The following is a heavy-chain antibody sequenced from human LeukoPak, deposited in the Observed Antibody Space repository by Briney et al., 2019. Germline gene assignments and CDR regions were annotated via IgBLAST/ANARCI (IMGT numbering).Heavy chain of an antibody. J-gene: IGHJ3*02. CDR1: GFTFSSYG. CDR3: AKGFAYGSGSYYHDAFDI. V-gene: IGHV3-23*01. Sequence: QAGGSLRLSCAASGFTFSSYGMHWVRQAPGEGLEWVSIISGSGETSYYADSVKGRFTISRDNSKNTLYLQMNSLRAEDTAVYYCAKGFAYGSGSYYHDAFDIWGQGTMVTVSS. D-gene: IGHD3-10*01. CDR2: ISGSGETS.